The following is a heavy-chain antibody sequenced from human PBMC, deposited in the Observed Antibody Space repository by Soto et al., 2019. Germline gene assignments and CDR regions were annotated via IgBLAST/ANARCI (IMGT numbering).Heavy chain of an antibody. D-gene: IGHD3-22*01. J-gene: IGHJ5*02. Sequence: ASVKVSCKASGYTFTSYAMHWVRQAPGQRLEWMGWINAGNGNTKYSQKFQGRVTITRDTSASTAYMELSSLRSEDTAVYYCARATNYYDSSGYWFDPWGQGTLVTVSS. CDR2: INAGNGNT. CDR3: ARATNYYDSSGYWFDP. V-gene: IGHV1-3*01. CDR1: GYTFTSYA.